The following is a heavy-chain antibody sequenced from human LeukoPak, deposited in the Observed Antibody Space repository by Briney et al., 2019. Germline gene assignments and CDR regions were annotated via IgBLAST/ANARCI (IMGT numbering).Heavy chain of an antibody. CDR2: LYASGRT. V-gene: IGHV3-53*01. CDR3: ARAFVTAAGFFDT. Sequence: GGSLRLSCAASGFTVSTNYMSWVRQAPGRGLEWVSLLYASGRTYYTDSAKGRFAISRDASQNTLYLQMNSLKVEDTAVYYCARAFVTAAGFFDTWGQGTLVTVSS. J-gene: IGHJ4*02. D-gene: IGHD6-13*01. CDR1: GFTVSTNY.